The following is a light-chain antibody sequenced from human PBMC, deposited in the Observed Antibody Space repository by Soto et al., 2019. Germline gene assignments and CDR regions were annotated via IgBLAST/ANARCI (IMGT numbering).Light chain of an antibody. J-gene: IGLJ7*01. Sequence: QSVLTQPPSASGTPGQRVTISCSGSSSNIGSNTVNWYQQHPETAPKLLIYSNNQRPSGVPDRFSGSKSGASASLAISGSQSDDEADDYCAAWDDSLNGAVFGGGTQLTVL. V-gene: IGLV1-44*01. CDR1: SSNIGSNT. CDR2: SNN. CDR3: AAWDDSLNGAV.